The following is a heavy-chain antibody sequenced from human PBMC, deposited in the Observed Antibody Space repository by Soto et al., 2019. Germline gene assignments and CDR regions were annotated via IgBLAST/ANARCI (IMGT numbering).Heavy chain of an antibody. Sequence: QVQLVESGGGVVQPGRSQRLSCAASGFTFSSYAMHWVRQAPGKGLEWVAVISYDGSNKYYADSVKGRFTISRDNSKNTLYLQMNSLRAEDTAVYYCARYHTAMVTVDYWGQGTLVTVSS. J-gene: IGHJ4*02. V-gene: IGHV3-30-3*01. CDR1: GFTFSSYA. CDR2: ISYDGSNK. D-gene: IGHD5-18*01. CDR3: ARYHTAMVTVDY.